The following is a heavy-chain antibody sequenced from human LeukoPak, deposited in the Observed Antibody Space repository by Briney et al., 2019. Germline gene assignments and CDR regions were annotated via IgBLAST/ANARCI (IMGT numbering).Heavy chain of an antibody. D-gene: IGHD2/OR15-2a*01. J-gene: IGHJ4*02. CDR2: ISGSDGNT. Sequence: GGSLRLSCVASGFTLSSYGIHWVRLAPGKGLEWVSAISGSDGNTYYADSVKGRFTISRDNFKNTLYLQLNSLRAEDTALYYCANTGNSRGAYWGQGTLVTVSS. CDR3: ANTGNSRGAY. CDR1: GFTLSSYG. V-gene: IGHV3-23*01.